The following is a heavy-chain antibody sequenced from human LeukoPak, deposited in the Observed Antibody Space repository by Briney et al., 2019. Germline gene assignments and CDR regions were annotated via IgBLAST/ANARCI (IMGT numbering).Heavy chain of an antibody. CDR3: AKNRGQQLSPLDY. V-gene: IGHV3-53*01. J-gene: IGHJ4*02. Sequence: GGSLRLSCEASGFTVSSIHMVWVRQAPGKGLEWVSVTYTGGNSYYADSVKGRFTISRDNSKNTLYLQMNSLRAEDTAVYYCAKNRGQQLSPLDYWGQGTLVTVSS. CDR2: TYTGGNS. D-gene: IGHD6-13*01. CDR1: GFTVSSIH.